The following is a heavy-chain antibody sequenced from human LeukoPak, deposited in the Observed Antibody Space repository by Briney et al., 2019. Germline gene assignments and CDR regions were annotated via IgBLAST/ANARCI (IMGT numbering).Heavy chain of an antibody. CDR3: AREGTCSSTSCMGDAFDI. V-gene: IGHV3-30-3*01. J-gene: IGHJ3*02. CDR2: ISYDGSNK. D-gene: IGHD2-2*01. CDR1: GFTFSGYA. Sequence: GRSLRLSCAASGFTFSGYAMHWVRQAPGKGLEWVAVISYDGSNKYYADSVKGRFTISRDNSKNTLYLQMNSLRAEDTAVYYCAREGTCSSTSCMGDAFDIWGQGTMVTVSS.